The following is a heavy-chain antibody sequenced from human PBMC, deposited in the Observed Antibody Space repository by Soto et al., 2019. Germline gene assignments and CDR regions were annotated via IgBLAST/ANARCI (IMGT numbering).Heavy chain of an antibody. CDR1: GGSISSGGYY. D-gene: IGHD2-8*01. J-gene: IGHJ3*02. CDR2: IYYSGST. Sequence: PSETLSLTCTVSGGSISSGGYYWSWIRQHPGKGLEWIGYIYYSGSTYYNQSLKSRVTISVDTSKNQFSLKLSSVTAADTAVYYCASNRDCTNGVCYIRGAFDIWGQGTMVTVSS. CDR3: ASNRDCTNGVCYIRGAFDI. V-gene: IGHV4-31*03.